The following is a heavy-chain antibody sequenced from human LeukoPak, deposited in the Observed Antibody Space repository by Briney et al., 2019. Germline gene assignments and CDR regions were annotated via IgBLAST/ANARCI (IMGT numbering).Heavy chain of an antibody. D-gene: IGHD6-19*01. Sequence: GGSLRRSCAASGVTFSSYARSWVRQAPAKGLEWVAVISYDGSYKYYADSVKGRFTISRDNSKNTLYLEMNSLRAEDTAVYYCAKDLAVAGTMDYWGQETLVTVSS. CDR1: GVTFSSYA. V-gene: IGHV3-30*18. CDR3: AKDLAVAGTMDY. J-gene: IGHJ4*02. CDR2: ISYDGSYK.